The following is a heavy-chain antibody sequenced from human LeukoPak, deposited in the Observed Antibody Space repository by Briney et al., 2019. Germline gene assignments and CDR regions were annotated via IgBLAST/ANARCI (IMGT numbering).Heavy chain of an antibody. CDR3: AREVDRSGRWFDP. CDR2: IYIGGST. J-gene: IGHJ5*02. V-gene: IGHV4-4*07. Sequence: PSETLSLTCTVSGGSISSYYWNWIRQPAGKGLEWIGCIYIGGSTNYNPSLKSRVTMSGDTSKNQFSLKLSSVTAADTAVYYCAREVDRSGRWFDPWGQGTLVTVSS. D-gene: IGHD3-16*02. CDR1: GGSISSYY.